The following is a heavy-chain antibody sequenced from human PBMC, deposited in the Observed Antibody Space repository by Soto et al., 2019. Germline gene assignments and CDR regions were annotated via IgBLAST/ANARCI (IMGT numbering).Heavy chain of an antibody. Sequence: ATVKASCKASRYPFPSAGISWVRQAPGPGLEWMGWISSYNGNANHAQKLQVRVTMTTDASTSTAYMELRSGRSDDTAVYYWARDVPGERGYSRTIFGVVIEGYGMDVWGQGTTVNAP. V-gene: IGHV1-18*04. D-gene: IGHD3-3*01. CDR1: RYPFPSAG. CDR3: ARDVPGERGYSRTIFGVVIEGYGMDV. J-gene: IGHJ6*02. CDR2: ISSYNGNA.